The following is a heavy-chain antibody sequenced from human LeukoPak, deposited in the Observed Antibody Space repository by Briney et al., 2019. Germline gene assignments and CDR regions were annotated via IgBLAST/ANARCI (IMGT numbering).Heavy chain of an antibody. D-gene: IGHD1-14*01. V-gene: IGHV4-34*01. CDR2: INHSGST. Sequence: KPSETLSLTCAVYGGSFSGYYWSWIRQPPGKGLEWIGEINHSGSTNYNPSLKSRVTISVGTSKNQFSLKLSSVTAADTAVYYCARETFETDYYYYYMDVWGKGTTVTISS. CDR1: GGSFSGYY. CDR3: ARETFETDYYYYYMDV. J-gene: IGHJ6*03.